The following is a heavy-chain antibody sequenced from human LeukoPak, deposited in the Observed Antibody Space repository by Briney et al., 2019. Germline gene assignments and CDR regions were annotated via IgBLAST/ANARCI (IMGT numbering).Heavy chain of an antibody. CDR1: GGTFSSYA. CDR3: ARGPLGMGYYFDY. D-gene: IGHD7-27*01. Sequence: ASVKVSCKASGGTFSSYAISWVRQAPGQGLEWMGRIIPILGIANYAQKFQGRVTITADKSTSTAYMELSSLRSEDTAVYYCARGPLGMGYYFDYWGQGTLVTVSS. J-gene: IGHJ4*02. CDR2: IIPILGIA. V-gene: IGHV1-69*04.